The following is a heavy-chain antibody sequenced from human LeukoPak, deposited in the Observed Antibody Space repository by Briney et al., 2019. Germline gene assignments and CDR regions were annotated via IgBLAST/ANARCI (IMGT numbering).Heavy chain of an antibody. CDR2: ISGSGGST. Sequence: GGSLRLSCAASGFTFSSYAMSWVRQAPGKGLEWVSAISGSGGSTYYADSVKGRFTISRDNSKNTLYLQMNSLRAEDTAVYYCAKDGYYYDSSGYYPDAFDIWGQGTMVTVSS. D-gene: IGHD3-22*01. V-gene: IGHV3-23*01. J-gene: IGHJ3*02. CDR3: AKDGYYYDSSGYYPDAFDI. CDR1: GFTFSSYA.